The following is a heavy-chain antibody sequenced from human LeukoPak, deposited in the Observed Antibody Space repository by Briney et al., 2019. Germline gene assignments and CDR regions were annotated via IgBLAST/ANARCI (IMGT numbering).Heavy chain of an antibody. CDR3: ARDWVTMVRTNCYYYGMDV. CDR1: GFTFSSYE. CDR2: ISSSGSTI. V-gene: IGHV3-48*03. J-gene: IGHJ6*04. Sequence: PGGSLRLSCAASGFTFSSYEMNWVRQAPGKGLEWVSYISSSGSTIYYADSVKGRFTISRDNAKNSLYLQMNSLRAEDTAVYYCARDWVTMVRTNCYYYGMDVWGKGTTVTVSS. D-gene: IGHD3-10*01.